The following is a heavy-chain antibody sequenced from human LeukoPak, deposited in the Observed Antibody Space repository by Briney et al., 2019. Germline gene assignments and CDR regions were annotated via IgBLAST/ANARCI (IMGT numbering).Heavy chain of an antibody. D-gene: IGHD2-2*02. CDR3: AKVTMDIVVVPAAIHRSQYYYYGMDV. Sequence: GGSLRLSCAASGFTFSSYAMSWVRQAPGKGLEWVSDISGSGGSTYYADSVKGRFTISRENSKNTLYLQMNSLRAEDTAVYYCAKVTMDIVVVPAAIHRSQYYYYGMDVWGQGTTVTVSS. V-gene: IGHV3-23*01. J-gene: IGHJ6*02. CDR1: GFTFSSYA. CDR2: ISGSGGST.